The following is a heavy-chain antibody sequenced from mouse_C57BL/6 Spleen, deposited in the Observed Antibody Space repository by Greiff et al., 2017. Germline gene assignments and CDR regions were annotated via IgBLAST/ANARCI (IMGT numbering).Heavy chain of an antibody. J-gene: IGHJ4*01. CDR1: GYSITSGYY. V-gene: IGHV3-6*01. D-gene: IGHD2-4*01. CDR3: ARGDYDAYAMDY. Sequence: EVKLMESGPGLVKPSQSLSLTCSVTGYSITSGYYWNWIRQFPGNKLEWMGYISYDGSNNYNPSLKNRISITRDTSKNQFFLKLNSVTTEDTATYYCARGDYDAYAMDYWGQGTSVTVSS. CDR2: ISYDGSN.